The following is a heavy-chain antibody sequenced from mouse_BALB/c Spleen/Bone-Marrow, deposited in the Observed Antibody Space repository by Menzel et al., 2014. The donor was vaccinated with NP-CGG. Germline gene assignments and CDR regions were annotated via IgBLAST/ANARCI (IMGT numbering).Heavy chain of an antibody. CDR1: GYTFTSYY. V-gene: IGHV1S81*02. J-gene: IGHJ3*01. Sequence: VQLVESGAELVKPGASVKLSCKASGYTFTSYYMYWVKQRPGQGLEWIGEINPSNGGTNFNEKFKSKATLTVDKSSSTAYMQLSGLTSEDSAIYYCTRPYYGYVGYAYWGQGTQVTVSA. CDR2: INPSNGGT. D-gene: IGHD1-2*01. CDR3: TRPYYGYVGYAY.